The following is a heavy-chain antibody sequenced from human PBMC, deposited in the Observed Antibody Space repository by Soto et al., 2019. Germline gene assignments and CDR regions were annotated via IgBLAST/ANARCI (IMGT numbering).Heavy chain of an antibody. CDR3: ARLSSSWYTLFDY. J-gene: IGHJ4*02. Sequence: QLQLQESGPGLVKPSETLSLTCTVSGGSISSSSYYWGWIRQPPGKGLEWIGSIYYSGSTYYNPSLKSRVTISVDTSKNQVSLKLSSVTAADTAVYYCARLSSSWYTLFDYWGQGTLVTVSS. CDR2: IYYSGST. CDR1: GGSISSSSYY. D-gene: IGHD6-13*01. V-gene: IGHV4-39*01.